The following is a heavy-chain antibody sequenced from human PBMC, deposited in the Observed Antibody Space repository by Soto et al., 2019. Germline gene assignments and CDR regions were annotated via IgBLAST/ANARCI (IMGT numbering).Heavy chain of an antibody. D-gene: IGHD3-10*01. Sequence: QVQLVQSGAEVKKPGASVKVSCKASGYTFTSYDINWVRQATGQGLEWMGWMNPNSGNTGYAQKFQGRVTMTRNTSISTAYMELSSLRSEDTAGYYCARGINYYAAGDDAFDIWGQGTMVTVSS. CDR2: MNPNSGNT. CDR1: GYTFTSYD. CDR3: ARGINYYAAGDDAFDI. J-gene: IGHJ3*02. V-gene: IGHV1-8*01.